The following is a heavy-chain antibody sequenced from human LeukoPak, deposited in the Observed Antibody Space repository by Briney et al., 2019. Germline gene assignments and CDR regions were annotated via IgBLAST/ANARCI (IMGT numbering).Heavy chain of an antibody. CDR1: GGSISSYY. V-gene: IGHV4-30-4*08. CDR2: IYYSGST. J-gene: IGHJ4*02. Sequence: SETLSLTCTVSGGSISSYYWSWIRQPPGKGLEWIGYIYYSGSTYYNPSLKSRVTISVDTSKNQFSLKLSSVTAADTAVYYCARDRGPFDYWGQGTLVTVSS. CDR3: ARDRGPFDY.